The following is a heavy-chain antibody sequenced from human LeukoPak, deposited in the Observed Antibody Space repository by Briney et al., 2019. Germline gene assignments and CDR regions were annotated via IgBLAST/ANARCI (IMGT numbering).Heavy chain of an antibody. CDR3: ARGPLRYYFDY. J-gene: IGHJ4*02. V-gene: IGHV4-38-2*01. Sequence: SETLSLTCAVSGYSISSGYYWGWIRQPPGKGLEWIGSIYHNGSTYYNPSLKSRVTISVDTSKNQFSLKLSSVTAADTAVYYCARGPLRYYFDYWGQGTLVTVSS. CDR2: IYHNGST. CDR1: GYSISSGYY.